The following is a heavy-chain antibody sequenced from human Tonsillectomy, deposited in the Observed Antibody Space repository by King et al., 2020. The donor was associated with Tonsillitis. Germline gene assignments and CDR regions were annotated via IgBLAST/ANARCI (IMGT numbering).Heavy chain of an antibody. CDR1: GDSHFSNGVA. CDR2: TYYDSKWFT. V-gene: IGHV6-1*01. J-gene: IGHJ3*02. CDR3: TRGINRAFDI. D-gene: IGHD2/OR15-2a*01. Sequence: VQLQQSGPGLVKPSQTLSLTCAISGDSHFSNGVAWKLIRRSRLIGLEWLVRTYYDSKWFTDYELSVKSRITGNPDTSKNQFSLQLNSVTPEDTAVYYCTRGINRAFDIWGQGTMVTVSS.